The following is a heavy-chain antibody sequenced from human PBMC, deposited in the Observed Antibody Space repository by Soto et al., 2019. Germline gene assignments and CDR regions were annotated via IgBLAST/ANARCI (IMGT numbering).Heavy chain of an antibody. J-gene: IGHJ6*02. D-gene: IGHD3-9*01. V-gene: IGHV3-23*01. CDR2: ISGSGSST. Sequence: GGSLRLSCVASGFTFSSYSMNWVRQAPGKGLEWVSAISGSGSSTYYAASVKGRFTISRDNSKNTLYLQMNSLRAEDTAVYYCAKGLATFYYYGMDVWGQGTTVTVSS. CDR3: AKGLATFYYYGMDV. CDR1: GFTFSSYS.